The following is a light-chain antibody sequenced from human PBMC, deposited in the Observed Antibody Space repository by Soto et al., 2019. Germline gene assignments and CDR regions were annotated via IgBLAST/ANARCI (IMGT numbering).Light chain of an antibody. CDR2: DTS. CDR1: QSVRGY. J-gene: IGKJ5*01. CDR3: QQRSNWPIT. Sequence: EILFTQSPATLSLSPGERATLYCRASQSVRGYLAWYQQKHGQAQRLLIYDTSIRDTGVPARFSGGGSGTDFTLSFSGLEPEDFAVYYCQQRSNWPITFGQGTRLEIK. V-gene: IGKV3-11*01.